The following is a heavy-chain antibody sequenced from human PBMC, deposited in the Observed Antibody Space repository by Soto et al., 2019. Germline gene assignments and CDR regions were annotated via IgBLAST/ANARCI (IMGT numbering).Heavy chain of an antibody. V-gene: IGHV4-39*01. CDR3: TRLQRRWPSSDS. Sequence: QLQLQESGPGLVKPSETLSLTCTVSGGSISNSSYYWGWIRQPPGKGLEWIGHIYYTGTSYSNPSLKGRVTLSVDTSKNQFSLKLNSMTAADTAVFYCTRLQRRWPSSDSWGKGTLVTVSS. CDR2: IYYTGTS. J-gene: IGHJ4*02. CDR1: GGSISNSSYY. D-gene: IGHD2-2*01.